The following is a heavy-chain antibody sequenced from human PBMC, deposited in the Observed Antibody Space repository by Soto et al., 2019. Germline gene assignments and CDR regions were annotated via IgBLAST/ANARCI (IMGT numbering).Heavy chain of an antibody. V-gene: IGHV4-30-4*01. CDR2: IYYSGSS. CDR1: GGSISSGDYY. Sequence: PSETLSLTCPVSGGSISSGDYYWSWIRQPPGKGLEWIGYIYYSGSSYYNPSLKSRVTISVDTSKNQFSLKLSSVTAADTAVYYCARESAMVPFDYWGQGTLVTVSS. D-gene: IGHD5-18*01. CDR3: ARESAMVPFDY. J-gene: IGHJ4*02.